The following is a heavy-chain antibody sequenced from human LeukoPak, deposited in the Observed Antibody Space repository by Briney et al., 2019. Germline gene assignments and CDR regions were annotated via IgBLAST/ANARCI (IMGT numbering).Heavy chain of an antibody. CDR3: TRTEWPDDWYFDL. D-gene: IGHD3-3*01. CDR2: IRSKAYGGTT. CDR1: GFTFGDYA. Sequence: GRSLRLSCTASGFTFGDYAMSWVRQAPGKGLEWVGFIRSKAYGGTTAYAASVKGRFTISRDDSKSIAYLQMNSLKTEDTAVYYCTRTEWPDDWYFDLWGRGTLVTVSS. J-gene: IGHJ2*01. V-gene: IGHV3-49*04.